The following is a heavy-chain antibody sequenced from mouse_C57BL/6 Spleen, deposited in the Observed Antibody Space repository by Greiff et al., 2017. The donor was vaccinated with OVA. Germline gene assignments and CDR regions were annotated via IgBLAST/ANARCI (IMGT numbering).Heavy chain of an antibody. CDR3: APYYGSSSSYWYFDV. J-gene: IGHJ1*03. Sequence: VQLQQPGAELVKPGASVKLSCKASGYTFTSYWMHWVKQRPGQGLEWIGMIHPNSGSTNYNEKFKSKATLTVDKSSSTAYMQLSSLTSEDSAVYDCAPYYGSSSSYWYFDVWGTGTTVTVSS. CDR2: IHPNSGST. D-gene: IGHD1-1*01. V-gene: IGHV1-64*01. CDR1: GYTFTSYW.